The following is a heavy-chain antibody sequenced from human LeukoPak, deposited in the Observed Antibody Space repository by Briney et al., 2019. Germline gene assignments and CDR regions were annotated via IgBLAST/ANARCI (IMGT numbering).Heavy chain of an antibody. CDR2: INHSGST. CDR3: ARCITIFGVVISRPLDY. V-gene: IGHV4-34*01. Sequence: KPSETLSLTCAVYGGSFSGYYWRWIRQTPGKGLEWIGEINHSGSTNYNPSLKSRVTISVDTSKNQFSLKLSSVTAADTAVYYCARCITIFGVVISRPLDYWGQGTLVTVSS. CDR1: GGSFSGYY. J-gene: IGHJ4*02. D-gene: IGHD3-3*01.